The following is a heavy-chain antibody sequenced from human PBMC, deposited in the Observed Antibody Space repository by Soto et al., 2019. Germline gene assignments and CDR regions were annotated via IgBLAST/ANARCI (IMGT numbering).Heavy chain of an antibody. CDR3: AKDGSYYDTPTESDY. V-gene: IGHV3-23*01. CDR2: ISGSGGST. D-gene: IGHD3-22*01. CDR1: GFTFSSFV. J-gene: IGHJ4*02. Sequence: EVHLLESGGGSVQPGGSLRLSCAASGFTFSSFVMSWVRQAPGKGLEWASAISGSGGSTFYADSVKGRFTLSRDNSKNTLLLQMNSLRAEDTAVYYCAKDGSYYDTPTESDYWGQGTLVTVSS.